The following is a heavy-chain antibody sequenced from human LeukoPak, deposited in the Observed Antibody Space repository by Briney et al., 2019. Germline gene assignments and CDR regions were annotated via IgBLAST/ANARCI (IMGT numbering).Heavy chain of an antibody. CDR2: IYHSGST. J-gene: IGHJ3*02. Sequence: PSETLSLTCAVSGGSISSSNWWSWVRQPPGKGLEWIGEIYHSGSTNYNPSLKSRVTISVDKSKNQFSLKLSSVTAADTAVYYCARDLGDKLLWFGELSRDNDAFDIWGQGTMVTVSS. CDR3: ARDLGDKLLWFGELSRDNDAFDI. CDR1: GGSISSSNW. V-gene: IGHV4-4*02. D-gene: IGHD3-10*01.